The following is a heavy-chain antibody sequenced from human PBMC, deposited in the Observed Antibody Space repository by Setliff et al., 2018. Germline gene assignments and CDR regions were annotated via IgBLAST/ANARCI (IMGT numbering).Heavy chain of an antibody. CDR1: GDSISSSSYY. D-gene: IGHD3-10*01. CDR2: IYYSGST. Sequence: SETLSLTCTVSGDSISSSSYYWGWIRQPPVKGLEWIGCIYYSGSTYYNPSLKSRVTISVDTSKNQFSLKLTSVTAADTAVYYCATPGRRFGESIDYWGQGTLVTVSS. V-gene: IGHV4-39*01. J-gene: IGHJ4*02. CDR3: ATPGRRFGESIDY.